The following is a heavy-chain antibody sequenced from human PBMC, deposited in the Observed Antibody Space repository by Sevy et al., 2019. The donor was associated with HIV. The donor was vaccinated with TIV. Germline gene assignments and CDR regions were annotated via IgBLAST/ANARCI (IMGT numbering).Heavy chain of an antibody. CDR1: GGSISSGGYY. Sequence: SETLSLTCTVSGGSISSGGYYWSWIRQHPGKGLAGIGYIYCSGSTYYNPSLQSRVTISVDTSKNQFSLKLSSVTAADTAVYYCARETRYYDYVWGIDAFDIWGQGTMVTVSS. CDR2: IYCSGST. V-gene: IGHV4-31*03. CDR3: ARETRYYDYVWGIDAFDI. D-gene: IGHD3-16*01. J-gene: IGHJ3*02.